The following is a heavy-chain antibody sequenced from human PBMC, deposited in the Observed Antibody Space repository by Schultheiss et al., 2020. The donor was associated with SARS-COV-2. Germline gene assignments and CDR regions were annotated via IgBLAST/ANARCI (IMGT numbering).Heavy chain of an antibody. J-gene: IGHJ4*02. CDR2: ISSSSSYI. V-gene: IGHV3-21*04. D-gene: IGHD5-18*01. CDR3: AKDSGSYGTLLFDY. Sequence: GGSLRLSCAASGFTFSGSAMHWVRQAPGKGLEWVSSISSSSSYIYYADSVKGRFTISRDNSKNTLYLQMDSLRAEDTAVYYCAKDSGSYGTLLFDYWGQGTLVTVSS. CDR1: GFTFSGSA.